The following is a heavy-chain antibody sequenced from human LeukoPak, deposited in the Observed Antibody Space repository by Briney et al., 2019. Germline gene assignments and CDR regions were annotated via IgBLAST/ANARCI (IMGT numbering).Heavy chain of an antibody. CDR2: IYSGGST. Sequence: GSLRLSCAASGFTVSSNYMSWVRQAPGKGLEWVSVIYSGGSTYYADSVKGRFTISRDNSKNTLYLQMNSLRAEDTAVYYCARAANSYYYYYYGMDVWGQGTTVTVSS. D-gene: IGHD5-24*01. CDR3: ARAANSYYYYYYGMDV. V-gene: IGHV3-66*01. J-gene: IGHJ6*02. CDR1: GFTVSSNY.